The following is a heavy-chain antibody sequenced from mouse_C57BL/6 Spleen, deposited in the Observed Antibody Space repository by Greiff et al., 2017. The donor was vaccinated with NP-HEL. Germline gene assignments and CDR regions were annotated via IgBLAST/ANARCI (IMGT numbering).Heavy chain of an antibody. J-gene: IGHJ2*01. CDR2: IDPSDSET. V-gene: IGHV1-52*01. CDR1: GYTFTSYW. CDR3: ARSPYGSSYVDFDY. D-gene: IGHD1-1*01. Sequence: QVQLQQPGAELMRPGSSVKLSCKASGYTFTSYWMHWVKQRPIQGLEWIGNIDPSDSETHYNQKFKDKATLTVDKSSSTAYMQLSSLTSEDSAVYYCARSPYGSSYVDFDYWGQGTTLTVSS.